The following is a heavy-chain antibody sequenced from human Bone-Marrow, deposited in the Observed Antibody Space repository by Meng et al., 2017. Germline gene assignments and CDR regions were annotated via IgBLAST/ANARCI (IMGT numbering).Heavy chain of an antibody. CDR1: GYTFTSYG. J-gene: IGHJ4*02. D-gene: IGHD5-12*01. V-gene: IGHV1-69*05. CDR2: IIPIFGTA. CDR3: ARYSGYDLHKYYFDY. Sequence: SVKVSCKASGYTFTSYGISWVRQAPGQGLEWMGGIIPIFGTANYAQKFQGRVTITTDESTSTAYMELSSLRSEDTAVYYCARYSGYDLHKYYFDYWGQGTLVTVSS.